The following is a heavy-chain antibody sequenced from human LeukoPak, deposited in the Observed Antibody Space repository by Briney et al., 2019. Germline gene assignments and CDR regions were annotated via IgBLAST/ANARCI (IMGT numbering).Heavy chain of an antibody. J-gene: IGHJ4*02. Sequence: GASVKVSCKASGYTFTRFGINWVRQASGQGLEWMGWINTNTENPTYAPGFTGRFVFSLDTSVSTAYLQISSLQAEDTAVYYCARGNQEVVAASDYWGQGTLVTVSS. CDR3: ARGNQEVVAASDY. V-gene: IGHV7-4-1*02. CDR1: GYTFTRFG. D-gene: IGHD2-15*01. CDR2: INTNTENP.